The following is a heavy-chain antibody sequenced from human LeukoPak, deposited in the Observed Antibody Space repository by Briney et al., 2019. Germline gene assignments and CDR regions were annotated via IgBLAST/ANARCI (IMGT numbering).Heavy chain of an antibody. CDR1: GFTFSSYA. Sequence: PGGSLRLSCAASGFTFSSYAMSWVRQAPGKGLEWVSAISGSGGSTYYADSVKGRFTISRDNSKNTLYLQMNSLRAEDTAVYYCAKGAYYYDSSGYYAFDIWGQGTMVTVSS. CDR2: ISGSGGST. CDR3: AKGAYYYDSSGYYAFDI. V-gene: IGHV3-23*01. J-gene: IGHJ3*02. D-gene: IGHD3-22*01.